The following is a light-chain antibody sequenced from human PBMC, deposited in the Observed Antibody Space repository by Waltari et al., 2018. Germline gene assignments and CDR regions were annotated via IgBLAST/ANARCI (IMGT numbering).Light chain of an antibody. V-gene: IGKV1-8*01. CDR3: QQYYSYLFT. CDR1: QGISSY. CDR2: AAS. Sequence: AIRITQSPSSLSASTGDRVTITCRASQGISSYLAWYQQKPGKAPKFLIYAASTLQSGVPSRFSGSGSGTDFTLTISCLQSEDFASYYCQQYYSYLFTFGPGTKVDIK. J-gene: IGKJ3*01.